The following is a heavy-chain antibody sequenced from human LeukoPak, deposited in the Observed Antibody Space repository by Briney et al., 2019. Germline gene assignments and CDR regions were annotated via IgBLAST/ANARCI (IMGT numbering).Heavy chain of an antibody. CDR2: ISGSGGTT. CDR3: AREEMATIFL. Sequence: PGGSLRLSCAASGFTFSNYAMTWVRQATGKGLEWVSAISGSGGTTYYADSVKGRFTISRDNSKNTLYLQMNSLRAEDTAVYYCAREEMATIFLWGQGTLVTVSS. J-gene: IGHJ4*02. D-gene: IGHD5-24*01. CDR1: GFTFSNYA. V-gene: IGHV3-23*01.